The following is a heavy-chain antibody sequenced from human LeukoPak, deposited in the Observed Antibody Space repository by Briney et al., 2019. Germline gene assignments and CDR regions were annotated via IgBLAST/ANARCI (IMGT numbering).Heavy chain of an antibody. V-gene: IGHV1-46*01. CDR3: AGTEFHYDFWSGYFFDY. CDR1: GYTFTSYY. Sequence: ASVKVSCKASGYTFTSYYMHWVRQAPGQGLEWMGIINPSGGSTSYAQKFQGRVTMTRDTSTSTVYMELSSLRSEDTAVYYCAGTEFHYDFWSGYFFDYWGQGTLVTVSS. D-gene: IGHD3-3*01. J-gene: IGHJ4*02. CDR2: INPSGGST.